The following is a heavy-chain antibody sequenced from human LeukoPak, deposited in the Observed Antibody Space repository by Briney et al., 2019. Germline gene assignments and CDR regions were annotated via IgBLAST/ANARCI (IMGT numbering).Heavy chain of an antibody. CDR1: GFTFSSYA. Sequence: PGGSLRLSCVASGFTFSSYAMNWVRQGPGKGLEWVSVSGGGGSSTFYADSVKGRFTISRDNSKNTLYLQMNSLRDEDTAVYYCAKSYSYGLNSFDHWGQGTLVTVSS. D-gene: IGHD5-18*01. J-gene: IGHJ4*02. CDR3: AKSYSYGLNSFDH. V-gene: IGHV3-23*01. CDR2: SGGGGSST.